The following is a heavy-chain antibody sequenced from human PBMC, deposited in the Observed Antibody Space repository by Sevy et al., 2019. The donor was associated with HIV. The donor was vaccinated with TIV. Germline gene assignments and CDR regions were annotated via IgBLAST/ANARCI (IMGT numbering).Heavy chain of an antibody. CDR2: IKEGGSGR. CDR1: GFTFGSYW. Sequence: GGSLRLSCAASGFTFGSYWMTWVRQAPGKGLEWVANIKEGGSGRFYVDSVRGRFTVSRDNAKKTLYLQMNNLRGEDTALYYCARVYSSSSGRGLDNWGQGALVTVSS. V-gene: IGHV3-7*04. CDR3: ARVYSSSSGRGLDN. J-gene: IGHJ4*02. D-gene: IGHD6-6*01.